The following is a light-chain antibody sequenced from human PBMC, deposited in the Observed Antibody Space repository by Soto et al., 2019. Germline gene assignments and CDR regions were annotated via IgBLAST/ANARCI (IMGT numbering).Light chain of an antibody. V-gene: IGLV1-40*01. CDR3: QSYDSSLSAWV. Sequence: QSVLTQPPSVSGAPGQRVTISCTGSSSNIGAGYDVHWYQQLPGTAPKLLIYGDNNRPSGVPDRFSGSKSVTSASLAITGLQAEDEADYDCQSYDSSLSAWVFGGGTKRTVL. CDR1: SSNIGAGYD. CDR2: GDN. J-gene: IGLJ3*02.